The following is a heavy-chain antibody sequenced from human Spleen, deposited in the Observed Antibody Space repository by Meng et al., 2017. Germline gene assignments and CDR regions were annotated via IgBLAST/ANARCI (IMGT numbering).Heavy chain of an antibody. V-gene: IGHV4-59*01. D-gene: IGHD3-10*01. CDR2: IYSSGST. J-gene: IGHJ4*02. Sequence: GSLRLSCIVSGASISGDYWSWIRQPPGKGLEWIGYIYSSGSTKYNPSLKSRVSMSVDISKNQFSLNLNSVTATDTAVYYCAKCSNSYGSGSSTDYFDYWGRGTLVTVSS. CDR3: AKCSNSYGSGSSTDYFDY. CDR1: GASISGDY.